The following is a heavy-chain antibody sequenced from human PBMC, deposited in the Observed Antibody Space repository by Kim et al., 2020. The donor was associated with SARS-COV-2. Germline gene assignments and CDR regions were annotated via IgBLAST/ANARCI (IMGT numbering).Heavy chain of an antibody. Sequence: SETLSLTCAVYGGSFSGYYWSWIRQPPGKGLEWIGEINHSGSTNYNPSLKSRVTISVDTSKNQFSLKLSSVTAADTAVYYCARGSRFGELAWGQGTLVTVSS. CDR3: ARGSRFGELA. D-gene: IGHD3-10*01. V-gene: IGHV4-34*01. CDR2: INHSGST. CDR1: GGSFSGYY. J-gene: IGHJ5*02.